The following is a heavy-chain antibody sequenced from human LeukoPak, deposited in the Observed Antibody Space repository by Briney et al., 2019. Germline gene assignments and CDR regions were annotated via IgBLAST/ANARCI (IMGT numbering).Heavy chain of an antibody. J-gene: IGHJ4*02. Sequence: SQTLSLTCTIAGSPLGTTNYYWSWFRQPPGKVLEWICSIFYSGSTFYNPSFQSRITISVDTSKNQFSLKLGSVTAADTAIYYCARLDCISETCYNYWAVGALVTVSS. V-gene: IGHV4-39*01. D-gene: IGHD2-21*01. CDR1: GSPLGTTNYY. CDR3: ARLDCISETCYNY. CDR2: IFYSGST.